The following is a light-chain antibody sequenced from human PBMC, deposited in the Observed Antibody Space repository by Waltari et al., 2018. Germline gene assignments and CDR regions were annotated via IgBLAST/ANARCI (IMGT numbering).Light chain of an antibody. J-gene: IGLJ2*01. Sequence: QSALTQPRSVSGSPGQSVSISCTGTSSDVGGYNFVSWYQQHPGKAPKLIIYDVSERPSGVPDRFSGSKSGNTASLTISGLQAEDEADYYCCSYATSYTVFGGGTKLTVL. CDR2: DVS. V-gene: IGLV2-11*01. CDR3: CSYATSYTV. CDR1: SSDVGGYNF.